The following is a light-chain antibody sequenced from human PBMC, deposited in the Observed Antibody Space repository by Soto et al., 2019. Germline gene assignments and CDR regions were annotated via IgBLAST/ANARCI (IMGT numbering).Light chain of an antibody. Sequence: DIVMTQSPDSLAVSLGERATINCKSSQTVLYSSNNKNYLAWYQQKPGQPPKLLIYWASIRQSGVPDRFSGSGSGTDFTLTISSLQAEDVAVSYCQQYYSTPLTFGGGTKVELK. CDR1: QTVLYSSNNKNY. CDR3: QQYYSTPLT. J-gene: IGKJ4*01. V-gene: IGKV4-1*01. CDR2: WAS.